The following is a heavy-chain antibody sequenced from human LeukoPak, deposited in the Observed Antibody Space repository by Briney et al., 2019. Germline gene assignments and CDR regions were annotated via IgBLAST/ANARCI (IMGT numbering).Heavy chain of an antibody. CDR2: IDTSGNT. D-gene: IGHD3-3*01. CDR3: ARVLDRITIFGVILGP. CDR1: GGSISTYY. V-gene: IGHV4-4*08. Sequence: SETLSLTCTVSGGSISTYYWSWMRQPPGKGLEWIGHIDTSGNTDYNPSLKSRVTISIDTSENQFSLKLTSVTAADTAVYYCARVLDRITIFGVILGPWGQGTLVTVSS. J-gene: IGHJ5*02.